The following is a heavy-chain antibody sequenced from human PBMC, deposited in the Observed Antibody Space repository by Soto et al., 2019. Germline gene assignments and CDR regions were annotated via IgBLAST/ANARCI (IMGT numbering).Heavy chain of an antibody. V-gene: IGHV1-18*01. CDR3: AGDSPPVDY. J-gene: IGHJ4*02. CDR1: GYTFTNYG. Sequence: QVQLVQSGAEVKKPGASVKVSCKASGYTFTNYGISWVRQAPGQGLEWMGWISAYNGNTNYAQKLQGRVTMTTDTTTSTGYMEPRSLRSDGTAVYYCAGDSPPVDYWGQGTLVTVSS. CDR2: ISAYNGNT.